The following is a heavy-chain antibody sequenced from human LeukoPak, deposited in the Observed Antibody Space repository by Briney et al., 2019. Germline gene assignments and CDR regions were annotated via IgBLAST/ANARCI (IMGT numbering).Heavy chain of an antibody. Sequence: GGSLRLSCAASGFTFSRYGMHWVRQAPGKGLEWVAVIWYDGSNKNYADSVKGRFTISRDNSKNTLYLQMNSLRAEDTAVYYCARDRNDILTGQYYFDYWGQGTLVTVSS. CDR1: GFTFSRYG. D-gene: IGHD3-9*01. CDR3: ARDRNDILTGQYYFDY. J-gene: IGHJ4*02. CDR2: IWYDGSNK. V-gene: IGHV3-33*01.